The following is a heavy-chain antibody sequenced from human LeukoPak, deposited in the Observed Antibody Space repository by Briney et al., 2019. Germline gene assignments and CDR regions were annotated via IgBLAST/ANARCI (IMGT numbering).Heavy chain of an antibody. V-gene: IGHV4-59*01. J-gene: IGHJ6*03. CDR3: ARSESGVQYFQHYFYIDA. CDR1: NGDINNYY. D-gene: IGHD2-2*01. CDR2: IYYRGST. Sequence: PSETLSLTCTVSNGDINNYYWSWVRQPPGEGLEWIGYIYYRGSTKYNPSLKSRVTISIDTSNNQVSLRLTSVTAADTAVYYCARSESGVQYFQHYFYIDAWGKGTTVTVSS.